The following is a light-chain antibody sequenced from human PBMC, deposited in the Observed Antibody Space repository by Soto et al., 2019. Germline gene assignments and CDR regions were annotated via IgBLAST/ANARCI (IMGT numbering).Light chain of an antibody. CDR2: DAS. J-gene: IGKJ5*01. Sequence: EIVLTQSPATLPLSRGDTATLSCRASQSVGSYLGWYQQKPGQAPRLLIYDASNRAAGIPARFSGSGSETDFTLTISNLEPEDFAVYYCQQRSNWPRITFGQGRLLEV. CDR1: QSVGSY. CDR3: QQRSNWPRIT. V-gene: IGKV3-11*01.